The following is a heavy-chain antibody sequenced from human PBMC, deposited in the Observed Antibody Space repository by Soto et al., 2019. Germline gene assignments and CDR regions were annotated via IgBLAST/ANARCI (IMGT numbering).Heavy chain of an antibody. Sequence: EVQLLESGGGLVQPGGSLRLSCAASGFTFSSYAMSWVRQAPGKGLEWVSAISGSGCSTYYATSVKGRFTISRDNSKNTLYLQMNSLRAEDTAVYYCAKHVQILYYYYYMDVWGKGTTVTVSS. D-gene: IGHD3-9*01. V-gene: IGHV3-23*01. CDR2: ISGSGCST. CDR1: GFTFSSYA. J-gene: IGHJ6*03. CDR3: AKHVQILYYYYYMDV.